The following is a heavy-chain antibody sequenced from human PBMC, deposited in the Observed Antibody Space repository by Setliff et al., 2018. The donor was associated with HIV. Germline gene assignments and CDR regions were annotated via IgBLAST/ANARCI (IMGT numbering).Heavy chain of an antibody. J-gene: IGHJ6*03. CDR3: ARVGEMATIGYSYYYMDV. Sequence: ASVKVSCKASGVTFRRSAFSWVRQAPGQGLEWMGGIIPMFGTTNYAQKFQGRVTITADESTSTVYMELTSRRFEDTAVYYCARVGEMATIGYSYYYMDVWGKGTTVTVSS. CDR1: GVTFRRSA. CDR2: IIPMFGTT. D-gene: IGHD5-12*01. V-gene: IGHV1-69*13.